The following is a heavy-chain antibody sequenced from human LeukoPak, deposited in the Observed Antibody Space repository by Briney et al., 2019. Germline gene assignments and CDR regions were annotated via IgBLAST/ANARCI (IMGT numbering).Heavy chain of an antibody. Sequence: SETLSLTCTVSGDSISNYYWGWIRQPPGKGLEWIGSIYHSGSTYYNPSLKSRVTISVDTSKNQFSLKLSSVTAADTAVYYCARVGYSNPSDPWGQGTLVTVSS. D-gene: IGHD5-12*01. CDR3: ARVGYSNPSDP. CDR2: IYHSGST. J-gene: IGHJ5*02. V-gene: IGHV4-38-2*02. CDR1: GDSISNYY.